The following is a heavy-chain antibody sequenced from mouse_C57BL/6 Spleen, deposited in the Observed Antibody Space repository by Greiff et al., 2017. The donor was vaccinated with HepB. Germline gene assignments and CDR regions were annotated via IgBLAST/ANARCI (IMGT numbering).Heavy chain of an antibody. CDR3: ARESFPYYGSSHWYFDV. D-gene: IGHD1-1*01. CDR1: GYTFTDHT. Sequence: VQLQQSDAELVKPGASVKISCKVSGYTFTDHTIHWMKQRPEQGLDWIGYIYPRDGSTKYNEKFKGKATLTADKSSSTAYMQLNSLTSEDSAVYFCARESFPYYGSSHWYFDVWGTGTTVTVSS. CDR2: IYPRDGST. V-gene: IGHV1-78*01. J-gene: IGHJ1*03.